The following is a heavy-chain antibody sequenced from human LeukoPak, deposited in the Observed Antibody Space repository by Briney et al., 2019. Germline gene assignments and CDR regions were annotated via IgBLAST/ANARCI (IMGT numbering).Heavy chain of an antibody. D-gene: IGHD6-19*01. V-gene: IGHV3-15*07. CDR2: IKSKADGETI. CDR3: TTVSRLVRYYFDY. J-gene: IGHJ4*02. CDR1: GFTFTNAW. Sequence: GGSLRLSCAASGFTFTNAWMNWVRQAPGKGLEWVGRIKSKADGETIDYAAPVKGRFTFSRDDSKNTLYLQMNSLKTEDTAVYYCTTVSRLVRYYFDYWGQGTLVTVSS.